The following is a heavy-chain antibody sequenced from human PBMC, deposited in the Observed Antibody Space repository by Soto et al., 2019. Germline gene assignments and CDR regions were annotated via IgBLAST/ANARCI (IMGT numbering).Heavy chain of an antibody. CDR2: INPSGGST. Sequence: ASVKVSCKASGYTFTSYYMHWVRQAPGQGLEWMGIINPSGGSTSYAQKFQGRVTMTRDTSTSTVYMELSSLRSEDTAVYYCARDSEGIAAAVTFDPWGQGTLVTVSS. CDR3: ARDSEGIAAAVTFDP. D-gene: IGHD6-13*01. J-gene: IGHJ5*02. CDR1: GYTFTSYY. V-gene: IGHV1-46*01.